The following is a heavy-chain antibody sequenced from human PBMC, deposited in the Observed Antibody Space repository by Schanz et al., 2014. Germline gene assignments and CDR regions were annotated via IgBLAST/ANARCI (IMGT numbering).Heavy chain of an antibody. CDR1: RFTFSSYA. CDR3: ARDPPGPPGYGMDV. CDR2: ISDSGDLT. V-gene: IGHV3-23*04. Sequence: EVQLVESGGGLIQPGGSLRLSCAASRFTFSSYAMSWVRQAPGKGLEWVSAISDSGDLTYSADSVKGRFTIARDTSENTVYLQMNSLRAEDTAVYYCARDPPGPPGYGMDVWGQGTTVTVSS. J-gene: IGHJ6*02.